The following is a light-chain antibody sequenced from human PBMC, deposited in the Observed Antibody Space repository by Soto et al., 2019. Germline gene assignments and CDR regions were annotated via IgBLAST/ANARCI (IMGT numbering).Light chain of an antibody. V-gene: IGKV4-1*01. J-gene: IGKJ5*01. CDR3: QQYHSDPIT. CDR2: WAS. CDR1: QSVLYSSNNKNY. Sequence: DLVMTQSPDSLAVSLGERATINCKSSQSVLYSSNNKNYLAWFQQKPGQPPKLLIYWASARKPGVPDRFIGSGSGTDFTLTITSLQAEDVAVYYCQQYHSDPITFGQGTRLEI.